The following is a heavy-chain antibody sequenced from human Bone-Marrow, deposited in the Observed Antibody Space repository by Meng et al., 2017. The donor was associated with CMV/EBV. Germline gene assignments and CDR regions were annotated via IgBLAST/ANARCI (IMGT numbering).Heavy chain of an antibody. V-gene: IGHV3-33*01. CDR3: ARSYYDFFLDV. CDR2: IWYDGSNK. D-gene: IGHD3-3*01. Sequence: GGSLRLSCTASGFTFSSYCMHWVRQAPGKGLEWVAVIWYDGSNKYYADSVKGRFAISRDNSKNTLYLQMNSLRAEDTAVYYCARSYYDFFLDVWGEGSTVTFSS. CDR1: GFTFSSYC. J-gene: IGHJ6*04.